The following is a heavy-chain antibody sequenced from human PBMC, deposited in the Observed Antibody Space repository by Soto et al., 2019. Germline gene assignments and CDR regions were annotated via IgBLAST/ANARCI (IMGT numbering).Heavy chain of an antibody. V-gene: IGHV4-39*01. CDR1: GGSVRSSTYY. J-gene: IGHJ4*02. D-gene: IGHD3-16*01. Sequence: PSETLSLTCTVSGGSVRSSTYYWGWIRQAPGKGLEWIASIYYSGRTHNNPALESRVTMSVDTYTNQFSLKMNAVTAADTAVYYCTRHEGGAAPVRPLDYWGQGTLVTVSS. CDR3: TRHEGGAAPVRPLDY. CDR2: IYYSGRT.